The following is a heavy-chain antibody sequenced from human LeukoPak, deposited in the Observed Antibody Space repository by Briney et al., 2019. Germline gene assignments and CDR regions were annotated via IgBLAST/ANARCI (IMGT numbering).Heavy chain of an antibody. D-gene: IGHD1-7*01. CDR3: AHSTLELPGY. V-gene: IGHV2-5*02. J-gene: IGHJ4*02. CDR1: GFSLSPSAGG. Sequence: GPTLLYPTQTLTLTSTYSGFSLSPSAGGVAEMRQPIGEGVEWLALIYWDDDKRYSPSLKSRLTITKDTSKNQVVLTMTNTDPVDTATYYCAHSTLELPGYWGQGTLVTVSS. CDR2: IYWDDDK.